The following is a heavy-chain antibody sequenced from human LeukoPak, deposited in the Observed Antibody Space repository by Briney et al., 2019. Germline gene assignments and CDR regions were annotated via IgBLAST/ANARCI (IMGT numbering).Heavy chain of an antibody. CDR1: GGSISSSNW. CDR3: ARCPLGGSYPEINWFDP. Sequence: SETLSLTCAVSGGSISSSNWWSWVRQPPGKGLEWIGEIYHSGSTNYNPSLKSRVTISVDKSKNQFSLKLSSVTAADTAVYYCARCPLGGSYPEINWFDPWGQGTLVTVSS. D-gene: IGHD1-26*01. CDR2: IYHSGST. J-gene: IGHJ5*02. V-gene: IGHV4-4*02.